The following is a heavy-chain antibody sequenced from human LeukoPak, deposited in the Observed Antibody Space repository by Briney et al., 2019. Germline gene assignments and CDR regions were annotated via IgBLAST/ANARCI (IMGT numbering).Heavy chain of an antibody. V-gene: IGHV4-59*01. CDR1: GGSISSYH. J-gene: IGHJ4*02. CDR2: IYYSGST. Sequence: PSETLSLTCTVSGGSISSYHRSWIRQPPGQGLEWIGYIYYSGSTNYNPSLKSRVTISVDTSKNQFALKLTSVTAADTAVYYCARGPLYTSGYYRTFDYWGQGTLVTVSS. CDR3: ARGPLYTSGYYRTFDY. D-gene: IGHD3-22*01.